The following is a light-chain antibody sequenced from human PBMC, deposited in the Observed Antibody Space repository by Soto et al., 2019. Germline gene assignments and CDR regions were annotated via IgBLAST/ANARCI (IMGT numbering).Light chain of an antibody. J-gene: IGKJ1*01. Sequence: IVMTQSPATLSVSPGERATLSCRASQSVSSNLAWYQQKPGQAPRLLIYGASTRATGIPARFSGSGSGKEFTLTISSLQSEDFAVYYCQHYNNWPPWTFGQGTKVEIK. V-gene: IGKV3-15*01. CDR2: GAS. CDR3: QHYNNWPPWT. CDR1: QSVSSN.